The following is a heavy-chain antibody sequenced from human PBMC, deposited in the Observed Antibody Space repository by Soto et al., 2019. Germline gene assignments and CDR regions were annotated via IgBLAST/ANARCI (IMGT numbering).Heavy chain of an antibody. J-gene: IGHJ6*02. V-gene: IGHV3-66*01. D-gene: IGHD6-19*01. CDR2: IYSGGST. CDR3: ASPVAGSTAPFGSHYGMDV. Sequence: PGGSLRLSCAASGFTVSSNYMSWVRQAPGKGLEWVSVIYSGGSTYYADSVKGRFTISRDNSKNTLYLQMNSLRAEDTAVYYCASPVAGSTAPFGSHYGMDVWGQGTTVTVSS. CDR1: GFTVSSNY.